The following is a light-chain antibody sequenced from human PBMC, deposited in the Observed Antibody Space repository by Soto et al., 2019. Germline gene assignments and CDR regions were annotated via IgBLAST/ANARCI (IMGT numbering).Light chain of an antibody. CDR3: QQANTFPPT. CDR1: QGLNTW. J-gene: IGKJ3*01. Sequence: IQMTQSPASVSASVGDRVTITCRASQGLNTWLAWYQHKPGQAPKLLIHAASTLQSGVPSRFRGSGFGTDFTLTIRSLQPEDFATYYCQQANTFPPTFGPGTTVDIK. CDR2: AAS. V-gene: IGKV1D-12*01.